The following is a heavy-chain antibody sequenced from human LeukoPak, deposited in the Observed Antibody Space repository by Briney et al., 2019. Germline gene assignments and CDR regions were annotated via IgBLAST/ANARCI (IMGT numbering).Heavy chain of an antibody. J-gene: IGHJ6*02. CDR3: ARGSVDAGYYYYGMDV. CDR1: GFTFSTYS. Sequence: GGSLRLSCAASGFTFSTYSMNWVRQAPGKGLEWVSYISSSGSTIYYADSVKGRFTISRDNAKNSLYLQMNSLRAEDTAVYYCARGSVDAGYYYYGMDVWGQGTTVTVSS. D-gene: IGHD3-10*01. V-gene: IGHV3-48*04. CDR2: ISSSGSTI.